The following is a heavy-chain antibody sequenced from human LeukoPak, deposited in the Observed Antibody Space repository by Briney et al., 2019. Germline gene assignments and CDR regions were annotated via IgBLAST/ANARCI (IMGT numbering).Heavy chain of an antibody. V-gene: IGHV4-59*08. Sequence: SETLSLTCTVSGGSISSYYWSWIRQPPGKGLEWIGYIYYSESTNYNPSLKSRVTISVDTSKNQFSLRLSSVTAADTAVYYCARSPTVTPNFDYWGQGTLVTVSS. CDR2: IYYSEST. CDR3: ARSPTVTPNFDY. J-gene: IGHJ4*02. D-gene: IGHD4-17*01. CDR1: GGSISSYY.